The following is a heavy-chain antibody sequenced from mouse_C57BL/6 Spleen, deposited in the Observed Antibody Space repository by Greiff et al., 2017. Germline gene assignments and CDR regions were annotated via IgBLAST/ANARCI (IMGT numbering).Heavy chain of an antibody. J-gene: IGHJ2*01. CDR3: ARRLSSSYVGDY. Sequence: VQLQQSGPELVKPGASVKIPCKASGYTFTDYNMDWVKQSHGKSLEWIGDINPNNGGTTYNQKFKGKATLTVDKSSSTAYMKLRSLTSEDTAVYYCARRLSSSYVGDYWGQGATLTVSS. CDR1: GYTFTDYN. D-gene: IGHD1-1*01. V-gene: IGHV1-18*01. CDR2: INPNNGGT.